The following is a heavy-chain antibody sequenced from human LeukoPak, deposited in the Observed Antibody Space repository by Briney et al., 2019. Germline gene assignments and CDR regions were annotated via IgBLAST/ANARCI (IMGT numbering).Heavy chain of an antibody. D-gene: IGHD3-3*01. J-gene: IGHJ5*02. CDR1: GVSISSSSYY. V-gene: IGHV4-39*07. CDR2: IYYSGST. Sequence: SETLSLTCTVSGVSISSSSYYWGWVRQPPGKGLEWIGSIYYSGSTYYNPSLKSRVTISVDTSKNQFSLKLSSVTAADTAVYYCAREAGYDFWSGEGLAFDPWGQGTLVTVSS. CDR3: AREAGYDFWSGEGLAFDP.